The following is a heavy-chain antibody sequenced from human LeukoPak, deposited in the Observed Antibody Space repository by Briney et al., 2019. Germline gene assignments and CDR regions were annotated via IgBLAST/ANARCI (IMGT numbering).Heavy chain of an antibody. CDR1: GFTFSFYT. Sequence: GGSLRLSCAASGFTFSFYTMNWVRQAPGKGLEWVSSISSSNSYIYYADSMKGRFTISRDNAKNSLYLQMNSLRAEDTAVYYCARGGNYYVGDYWGQGILVTVSS. D-gene: IGHD3-16*01. CDR3: ARGGNYYVGDY. V-gene: IGHV3-21*01. J-gene: IGHJ4*02. CDR2: ISSSNSYI.